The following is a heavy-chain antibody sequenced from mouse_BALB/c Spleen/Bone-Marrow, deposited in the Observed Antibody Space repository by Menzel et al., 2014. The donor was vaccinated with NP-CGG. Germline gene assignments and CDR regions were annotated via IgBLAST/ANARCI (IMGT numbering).Heavy chain of an antibody. D-gene: IGHD1-1*01. Sequence: DVHLVESGGGLVQPGGSRKLSCAASGFTFSSFGMHWVRQAPEKGLEWVAYISSGSSTIYYADTVKGRFTISRDNPKNTLFLQMTSLGSEDTAMYYCASSPYGYFDYWGQGTTLTVSS. CDR2: ISSGSSTI. V-gene: IGHV5-17*02. CDR3: ASSPYGYFDY. CDR1: GFTFSSFG. J-gene: IGHJ2*01.